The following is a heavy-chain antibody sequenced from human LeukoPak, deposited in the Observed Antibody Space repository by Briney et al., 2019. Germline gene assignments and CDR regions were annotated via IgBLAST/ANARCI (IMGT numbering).Heavy chain of an antibody. Sequence: SQTLSLACAISGDSVSSNSAAWNWIRQSPSRGLEWLGRTYYRSKWYNDYAVSVKSRITINPDTSKNQFSLQLNSVTPEDTAVYYCARRAQWVLHSGYFDHWGQGILVTVSS. V-gene: IGHV6-1*01. CDR3: ARRAQWVLHSGYFDH. D-gene: IGHD2/OR15-2a*01. CDR2: TYYRSKWYN. J-gene: IGHJ4*02. CDR1: GDSVSSNSAA.